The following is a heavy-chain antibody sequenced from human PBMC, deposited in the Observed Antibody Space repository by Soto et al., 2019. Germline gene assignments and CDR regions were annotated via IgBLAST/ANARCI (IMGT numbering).Heavy chain of an antibody. CDR3: ARWEHLGDYFDD. Sequence: PGGSLRLSCAASGFTFSNYGMHWVRQDPGKWLEWVAVISYDGSNKYYADSVKGRFTISRDNSKNTLYLQMNSLRAEDTAVYYCARWEHLGDYFDDCXQGTLGTVSS. J-gene: IGHJ4*02. V-gene: IGHV3-30*03. CDR2: ISYDGSNK. CDR1: GFTFSNYG. D-gene: IGHD1-26*01.